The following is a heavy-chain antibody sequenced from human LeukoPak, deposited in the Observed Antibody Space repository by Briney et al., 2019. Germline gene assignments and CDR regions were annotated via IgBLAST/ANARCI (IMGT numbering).Heavy chain of an antibody. CDR3: ERVRGYADSRGYCNWFDP. J-gene: IGHJ5*02. CDR1: RYTFTDHY. D-gene: IGHD3-22*01. CDR2: KNARGGST. Sequence: SVNVTYKAFRYTFTDHYIQWARQAEEQGRDRMGSKNARGGSTRYAQKFQGRITMTRDTSTSTVYMELSSLRSEDTAVYYCERVRGYADSRGYCNWFDPWGRGTLVTVSS. V-gene: IGHV1-46*01.